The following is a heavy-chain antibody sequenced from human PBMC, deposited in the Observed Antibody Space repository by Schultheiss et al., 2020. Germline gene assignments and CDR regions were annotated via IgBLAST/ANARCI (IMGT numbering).Heavy chain of an antibody. D-gene: IGHD3-16*01. Sequence: SETLSLTCTVSGGSISSDNYYWGWIRQPPGKGLEWIGSIYYRGSTNHNPSLKSRITISISTSKNQFSLKLSSVTAADTAVYYCASLTLTWRRDYWGQGTLVTVSS. V-gene: IGHV4-39*01. J-gene: IGHJ4*02. CDR1: GGSISSDNYY. CDR2: IYYRGST. CDR3: ASLTLTWRRDY.